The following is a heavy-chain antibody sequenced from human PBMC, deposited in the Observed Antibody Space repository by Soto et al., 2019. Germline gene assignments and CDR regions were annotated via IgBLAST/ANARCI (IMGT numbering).Heavy chain of an antibody. Sequence: ASVKVSCKASGYTFTSYDINWVRQATGQGLEWMGWMNPNSGNTGYAQKFQGRVTMTRNTSISTAYMELSSLRSEDTAVYYCARGSQRHNWFDSWGQGTLVTVCS. D-gene: IGHD2-2*01. V-gene: IGHV1-8*01. CDR2: MNPNSGNT. CDR1: GYTFTSYD. CDR3: ARGSQRHNWFDS. J-gene: IGHJ5*01.